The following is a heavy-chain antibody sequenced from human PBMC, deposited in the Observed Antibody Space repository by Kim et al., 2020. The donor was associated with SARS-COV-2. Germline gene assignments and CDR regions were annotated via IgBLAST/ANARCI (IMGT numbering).Heavy chain of an antibody. D-gene: IGHD6-25*01. CDR3: VHALSLKDAPRTAVVLDP. CDR2: LRHDAGGT. J-gene: IGHJ5*02. V-gene: IGHV3-23*01. Sequence: GGSLRLSCAASGFTFSNYGMSWVRQAPGKGLEWVATLRHDAGGTSYADSVKGRFTVSRDNAENSLFLHMSSLRAEDTAVYYCVHALSLKDAPRTAVVLDP. CDR1: GFTFSNYG.